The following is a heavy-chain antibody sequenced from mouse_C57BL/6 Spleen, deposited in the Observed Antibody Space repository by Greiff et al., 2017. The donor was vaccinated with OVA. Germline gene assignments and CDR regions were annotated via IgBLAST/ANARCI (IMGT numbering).Heavy chain of an antibody. CDR2: IRLKSDNYAT. CDR3: TRWLRQRGEMDY. V-gene: IGHV6-3*01. CDR1: GFTFSNYW. J-gene: IGHJ4*01. D-gene: IGHD2-2*01. Sequence: EVKVEESGGGLVQPGGSMKLSCVASGFTFSNYWMNWVRQSPEKGLEWVAQIRLKSDNYATHYAESVKGRFTISRDDSKSSVYLQMNNLRAEDTGIYYCTRWLRQRGEMDYWGQGTSVTVSS.